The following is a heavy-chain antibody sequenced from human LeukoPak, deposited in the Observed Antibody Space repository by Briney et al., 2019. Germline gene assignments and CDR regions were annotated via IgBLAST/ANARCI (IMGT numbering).Heavy chain of an antibody. CDR2: ISGSGGST. CDR1: GFTFSSYG. J-gene: IGHJ4*02. Sequence: GGTLRLSCAASGFTFSSYGMSWVRQAPGKGLEWVSAISGSGGSTYYADSVKGRFTISRDSSKNTLYLQMNSLRAEDTAVYYCAKSRGSGTGSYFDYWGQGTLVTVSS. V-gene: IGHV3-23*01. D-gene: IGHD2-15*01. CDR3: AKSRGSGTGSYFDY.